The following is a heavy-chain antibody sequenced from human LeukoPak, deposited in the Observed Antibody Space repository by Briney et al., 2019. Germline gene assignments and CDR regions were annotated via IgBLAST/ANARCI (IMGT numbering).Heavy chain of an antibody. V-gene: IGHV1-18*01. D-gene: IGHD3-9*01. Sequence: ASVKVSCKASGGTFSSYAISWVRQAPGQGLEWMGWISAYNGNTNYAQKLQGRVTMTTDTSTSTAYMELRSLRSDDTAVYYCARDRIRGFDWLLSRFDYWGQGTLVAVSS. CDR1: GGTFSSYA. J-gene: IGHJ4*02. CDR3: ARDRIRGFDWLLSRFDY. CDR2: ISAYNGNT.